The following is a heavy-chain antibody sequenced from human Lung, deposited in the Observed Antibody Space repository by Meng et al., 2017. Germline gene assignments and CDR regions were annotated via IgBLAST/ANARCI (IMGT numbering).Heavy chain of an antibody. D-gene: IGHD4-17*01. CDR2: ISYDGSNQ. Sequence: QVQLVASGGGLVQPGRSLSLSCAASGFTFSRNAMHWVRQAPGKGLEWVAAISYDGSNQHYADSVKGRFTISRDNSENTLYLQMNSLRAEDTAVYYCARNNYGDYYFDYWGQGTLVTVSS. CDR3: ARNNYGDYYFDY. V-gene: IGHV3-30*01. CDR1: GFTFSRNA. J-gene: IGHJ4*02.